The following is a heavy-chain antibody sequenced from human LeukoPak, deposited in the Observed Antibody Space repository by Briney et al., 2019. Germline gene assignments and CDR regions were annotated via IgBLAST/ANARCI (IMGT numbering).Heavy chain of an antibody. CDR2: IYNSGSN. Sequence: PGGSLRLSCAASGFTFSSYAMSWVRQPPGKWLEWIASIYNSGSNYYNPSLKSRVIISVDTSKNQFSLKVSSVTAADTAVYYCARQDLHPFDGWGRGTLVTVSS. CDR1: GFTFSSYA. CDR3: ARQDLHPFDG. V-gene: IGHV4-38-2*01. D-gene: IGHD3/OR15-3a*01. J-gene: IGHJ4*02.